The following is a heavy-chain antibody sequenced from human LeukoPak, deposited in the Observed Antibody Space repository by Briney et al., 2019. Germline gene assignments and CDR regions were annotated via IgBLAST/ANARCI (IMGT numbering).Heavy chain of an antibody. CDR3: AKDEWLVPQYFQH. V-gene: IGHV3-23*01. D-gene: IGHD6-19*01. J-gene: IGHJ1*01. Sequence: GGSLRLSCAASGFTFSSYAMSWVRQAPGKGLEWVSAISGSGGSTYYADSVKGRFTISRDNSKSTLYLQMNSLRAEDTAVYYCAKDEWLVPQYFQHWGQGTLVTVSS. CDR1: GFTFSSYA. CDR2: ISGSGGST.